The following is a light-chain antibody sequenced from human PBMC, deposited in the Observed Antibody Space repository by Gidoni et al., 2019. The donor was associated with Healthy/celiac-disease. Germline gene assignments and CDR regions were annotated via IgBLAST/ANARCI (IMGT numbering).Light chain of an antibody. CDR2: DAS. Sequence: DIQLTQSPSSLSASVGDRVTITCQASQDIRNYLNWYQQKPGKAPKLLIYDASNLETGVPSRFSGSGSGTDFTFTISSLQPEDIATYYCQQYDNLLFTFGPXTKVDIK. CDR3: QQYDNLLFT. CDR1: QDIRNY. V-gene: IGKV1-33*01. J-gene: IGKJ3*01.